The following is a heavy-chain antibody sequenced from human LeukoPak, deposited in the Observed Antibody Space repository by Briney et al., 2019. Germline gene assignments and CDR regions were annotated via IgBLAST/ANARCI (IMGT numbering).Heavy chain of an antibody. J-gene: IGHJ4*02. CDR2: IDPSDSYT. D-gene: IGHD5-12*01. V-gene: IGHV5-10-1*01. Sequence: GESLKISCQGSGSSFTSYWISWVRQMPGKGLEWMGRIDPSDSYTNYSPSFQGHVTISADKSISTAYLQWSSLKASDTAMYYCARHISGYSGYAHNFDYWGRGTLVTVSS. CDR1: GSSFTSYW. CDR3: ARHISGYSGYAHNFDY.